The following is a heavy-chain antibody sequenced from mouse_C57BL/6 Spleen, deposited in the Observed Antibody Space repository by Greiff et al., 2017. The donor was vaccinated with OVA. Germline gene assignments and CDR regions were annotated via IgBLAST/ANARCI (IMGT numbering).Heavy chain of an antibody. V-gene: IGHV1-69*01. CDR2: IDPSDSYT. CDR1: GYTFTSYW. J-gene: IGHJ4*01. D-gene: IGHD1-1*01. CDR3: ARSIYYGSSYYAMDY. Sequence: QVQLQQPGAELVMPGASVKLSCKASGYTFTSYWMHWVKQRPGQGLEWIGEIDPSDSYTNYNQKFKGKSTLTVDKSSSTAYMQLSSLTSEDSAVYYCARSIYYGSSYYAMDYWGQGTSVTVSS.